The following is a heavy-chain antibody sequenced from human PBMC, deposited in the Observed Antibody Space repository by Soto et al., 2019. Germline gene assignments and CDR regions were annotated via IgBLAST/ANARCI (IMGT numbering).Heavy chain of an antibody. CDR3: TSRLSIFYGMDV. CDR1: GFTFKDAW. Sequence: GGSLRLSCACSGFTFKDAWMAWVRQAPGKGLERVGHIEARSDGGTTDLAAPVRGRFSISRDDSSKIVYLQMNSLKSEDSGVYYCTSRLSIFYGMDVWGPGTTVTVSS. V-gene: IGHV3-15*04. CDR2: IEARSDGGTT. D-gene: IGHD3-3*01. J-gene: IGHJ6*02.